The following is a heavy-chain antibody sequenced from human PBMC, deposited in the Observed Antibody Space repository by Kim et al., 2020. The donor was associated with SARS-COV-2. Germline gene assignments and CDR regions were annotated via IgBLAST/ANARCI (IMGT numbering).Heavy chain of an antibody. V-gene: IGHV4-39*01. J-gene: IGHJ3*02. CDR3: ARPNGSIKRAFDI. D-gene: IGHD2-15*01. Sequence: SETLSLTCTVSGGSISSSCYYWGWIRQPPGKGLEWIESIYYSGSTYYNPSLKSRATISVDTSKNQFPLKLSPVTAADTAVYYCARPNGSIKRAFDIWGQG. CDR2: IYYSGST. CDR1: GGSISSSCYY.